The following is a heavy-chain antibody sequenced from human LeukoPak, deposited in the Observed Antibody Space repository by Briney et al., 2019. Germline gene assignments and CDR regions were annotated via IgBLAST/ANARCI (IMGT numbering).Heavy chain of an antibody. CDR3: ARFSIPANWFDP. Sequence: GASVKVSCKASGYTFTSYGISWVRQAPGQGLEWMGWISAYNGNTNYAQSLQGRVTMTTDTSTRIAYMELRSLGSDDTAIYYCARFSIPANWFDPWGQGTLVTVSS. V-gene: IGHV1-18*01. J-gene: IGHJ5*02. CDR1: GYTFTSYG. CDR2: ISAYNGNT. D-gene: IGHD6-25*01.